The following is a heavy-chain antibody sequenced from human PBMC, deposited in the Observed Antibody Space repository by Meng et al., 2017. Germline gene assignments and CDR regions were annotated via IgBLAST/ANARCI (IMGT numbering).Heavy chain of an antibody. V-gene: IGHV7-4-1*02. CDR3: AREGRVDFDY. CDR2: INTNTGNP. Sequence: VQLVRVGAELKKLGASVKVSCNASGYNYSSYAMNWVRQAPGQGLEWMGWINTNTGNPTYAQGFTGRFVFSLDTSVSTAYLQISSLKAEDTAVYYCAREGRVDFDYWGQGTLVTVSS. J-gene: IGHJ4*02. D-gene: IGHD1-26*01. CDR1: GYNYSSYA.